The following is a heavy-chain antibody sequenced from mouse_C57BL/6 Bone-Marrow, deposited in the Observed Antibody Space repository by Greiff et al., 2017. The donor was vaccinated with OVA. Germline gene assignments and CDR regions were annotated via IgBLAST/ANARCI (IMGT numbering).Heavy chain of an antibody. J-gene: IGHJ2*01. V-gene: IGHV1-22*01. CDR3: ATYYGYDEGDY. CDR1: GYTFTDYN. Sequence: VQLQQSGPELVKPGASVKMSCKASGYTFTDYNMHWVKQSHGKSLEWIGYINPNNGGTSYNQKFKGKATLTVNKSSSTAYMELRSLTSEDSAVYYCATYYGYDEGDYWGQGTTLTVSS. CDR2: INPNNGGT. D-gene: IGHD2-9*01.